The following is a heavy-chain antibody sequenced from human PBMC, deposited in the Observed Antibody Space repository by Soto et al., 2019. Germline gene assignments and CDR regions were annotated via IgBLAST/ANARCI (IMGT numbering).Heavy chain of an antibody. CDR2: IRSSGNTI. Sequence: GGSLRLSCAATGFTFSDYSMNWVRQAPGKGLEWVSYIRSSGNTIYYADSVRGRFTISRDSAENSLYLQMNSLRVEDTAVYYCAREGSSRSYYYDYWGQGTLVTVPQ. CDR1: GFTFSDYS. J-gene: IGHJ4*02. V-gene: IGHV3-48*01. CDR3: AREGSSRSYYYDY. D-gene: IGHD6-13*01.